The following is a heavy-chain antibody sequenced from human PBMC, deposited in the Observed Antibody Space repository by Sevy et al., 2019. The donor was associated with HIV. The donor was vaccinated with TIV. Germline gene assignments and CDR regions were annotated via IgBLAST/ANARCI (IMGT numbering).Heavy chain of an antibody. CDR1: AFTFSSYW. CDR2: INQDGSEE. D-gene: IGHD2-15*01. Sequence: GGSLRLSCAASAFTFSSYWMTWVRQAPGKGLEWVANINQDGSEENYVDSVKGRFTIFRDNAKNSLFLQMNSLRAEDTAVYYCARTGGSADTYYYYYAMDVWGPGTTVTVSS. V-gene: IGHV3-7*01. J-gene: IGHJ6*02. CDR3: ARTGGSADTYYYYYAMDV.